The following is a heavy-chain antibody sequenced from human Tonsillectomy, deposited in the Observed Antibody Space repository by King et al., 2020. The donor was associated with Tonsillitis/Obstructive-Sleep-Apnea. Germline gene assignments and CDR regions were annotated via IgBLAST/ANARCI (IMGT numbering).Heavy chain of an antibody. J-gene: IGHJ6*03. CDR1: GGSFSGYY. CDR2: INHIGST. Sequence: VQLQQWGAGLLKPSETLSLICAVYGGSFSGYYWSWIRQPPGKGLEWVGEINHIGSTNYTSSLKSRVTISVDTSKNQFSLKLSSVTAADTAVYYWARAPIVVVPAATLRVHHYMDVWGKGTTVTVSS. D-gene: IGHD2-2*01. CDR3: ARAPIVVVPAATLRVHHYMDV. V-gene: IGHV4-34*01.